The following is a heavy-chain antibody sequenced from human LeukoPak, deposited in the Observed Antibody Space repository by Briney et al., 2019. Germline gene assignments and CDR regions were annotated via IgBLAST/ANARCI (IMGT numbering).Heavy chain of an antibody. CDR3: ATGKYSGNLYYFDY. V-gene: IGHV1-24*01. CDR2: FDPEDGET. Sequence: GASVKVSCKASGGTFSSYAISWVRQAPGKGLEWMGGFDPEDGETIYAQKFQGRVTMTEDTSTDTAYMELSSLRSEDTAVYYCATGKYSGNLYYFDYWGQGTLVTVSS. J-gene: IGHJ4*02. CDR1: GGTFSSYA. D-gene: IGHD1-26*01.